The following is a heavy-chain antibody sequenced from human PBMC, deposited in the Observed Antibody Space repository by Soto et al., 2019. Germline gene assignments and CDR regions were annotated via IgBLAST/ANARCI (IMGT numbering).Heavy chain of an antibody. CDR1: GFTFSTYD. Sequence: EVQLVESGGGLVQPGGSLRLSCAASGFTFSTYDMHWVRQGTGKGLEWVSAIGTAGDTYYPGSVKGRFTISRENAKNSLYLQMNSLRAGDTAVYYCARDAHTGGFDYWGQGTLVTVSS. J-gene: IGHJ4*02. CDR3: ARDAHTGGFDY. D-gene: IGHD2-8*02. CDR2: IGTAGDT. V-gene: IGHV3-13*01.